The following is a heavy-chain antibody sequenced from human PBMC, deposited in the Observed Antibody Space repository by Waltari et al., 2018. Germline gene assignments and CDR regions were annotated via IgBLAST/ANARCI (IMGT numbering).Heavy chain of an antibody. J-gene: IGHJ4*02. V-gene: IGHV3-48*02. CDR2: ISSSGSTI. CDR3: ARVVARD. CDR1: GFSLRSYS. Sequence: VQLVESGGGLVQPGGSLRLSCAASGFSLRSYSMNWVRQEPGRGLEWVSYISSSGSTIYYADSVKGRFTISRDSAKNSLYLQMNSLRDEDTAVYYCARVVARDWGQGTLVTVSS.